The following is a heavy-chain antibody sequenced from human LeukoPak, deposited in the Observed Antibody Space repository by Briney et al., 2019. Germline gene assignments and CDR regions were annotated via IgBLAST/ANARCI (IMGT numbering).Heavy chain of an antibody. D-gene: IGHD6-6*01. J-gene: IGHJ4*02. V-gene: IGHV1-46*01. CDR2: INPSGGST. CDR1: GYTFTNYY. Sequence: SVKVSFKASGYTFTNYYMHWARQAPGQGLEWMGIINPSGGSTNYAQKFQGRVTMTRDTSTSTVYMELSSLRSEDTAVYYCARDAGLIAAGARDYFDYWGQGTLVTVSS. CDR3: ARDAGLIAAGARDYFDY.